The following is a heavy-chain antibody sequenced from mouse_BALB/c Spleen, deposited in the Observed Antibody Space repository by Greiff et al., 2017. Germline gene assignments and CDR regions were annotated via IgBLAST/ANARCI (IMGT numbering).Heavy chain of an antibody. V-gene: IGHV1-37*01. D-gene: IGHD2-3*01. Sequence: EVNVVESGPELVKPGASVKISCKASGYSFTGYFMNWVKQSHGKSLEWIGRINPYNGDTFYNQKFKGKATLTVDKSSSTAHMELLSLTSEDSAVYYCGRSDGYYYYFDYWGQGTTLTVSS. CDR1: GYSFTGYF. J-gene: IGHJ2*01. CDR3: GRSDGYYYYFDY. CDR2: INPYNGDT.